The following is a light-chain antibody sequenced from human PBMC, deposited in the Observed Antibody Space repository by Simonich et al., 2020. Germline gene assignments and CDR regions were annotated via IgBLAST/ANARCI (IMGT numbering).Light chain of an antibody. Sequence: QSALTQPASVSGSPGQSLTISCTGTRSAVGGYNSVPWSQQHHGKPPKHTIYDVSKLPSGVSNRFSGSKSGNTASLTISGLQAEDEADYYCSSYTSSSTLEDWVFGGGTKLTVL. CDR1: RSAVGGYNS. CDR3: SSYTSSSTLEDWV. CDR2: DVS. V-gene: IGLV2-14*03. J-gene: IGLJ3*02.